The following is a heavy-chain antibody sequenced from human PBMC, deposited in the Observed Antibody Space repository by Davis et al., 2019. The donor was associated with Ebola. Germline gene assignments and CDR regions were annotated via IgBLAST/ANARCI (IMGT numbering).Heavy chain of an antibody. Sequence: SVKVSCKASGGTFSSDTISWVRQAPGQGLEWMGRIIPMLGLTNYTQKFRDRVTITADKSTSTAYLDLSSLRSEDTAVYYCARRHCTSGVCYFDYWGQGTLVTVSS. J-gene: IGHJ4*02. D-gene: IGHD2-8*01. CDR3: ARRHCTSGVCYFDY. V-gene: IGHV1-69*02. CDR1: GGTFSSDT. CDR2: IIPMLGLT.